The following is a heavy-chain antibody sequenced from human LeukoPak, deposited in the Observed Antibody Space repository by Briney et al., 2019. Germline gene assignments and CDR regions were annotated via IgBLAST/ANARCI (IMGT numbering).Heavy chain of an antibody. CDR1: GGTFSSYA. Sequence: SVKVSCKASGGTFSSYAISWVRQAPGQGLEWMGRIIPIFGTANYAQRFQGRVTITTDESTSTAYMELSSLRSEDTALYYCASYDSSGYYRHDGYFDLWGRGTLVTVSS. CDR3: ASYDSSGYYRHDGYFDL. J-gene: IGHJ2*01. D-gene: IGHD3-22*01. CDR2: IIPIFGTA. V-gene: IGHV1-69*05.